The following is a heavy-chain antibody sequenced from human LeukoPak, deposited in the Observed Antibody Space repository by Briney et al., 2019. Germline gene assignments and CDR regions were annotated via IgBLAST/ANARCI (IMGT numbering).Heavy chain of an antibody. CDR2: IYYSGST. D-gene: IGHD3-3*01. CDR3: ARQVIFGVVVLTYYFDY. V-gene: IGHV4-59*08. J-gene: IGHJ4*02. Sequence: SETLSLTCAVSGGSISSYYWSWIRQPPGKGLEWIGYIYYSGSTYYNPSLKSRVTISVDTSKNQFSLKLSSVTAADTAVYYCARQVIFGVVVLTYYFDYWGQGTLVTVSS. CDR1: GGSISSYY.